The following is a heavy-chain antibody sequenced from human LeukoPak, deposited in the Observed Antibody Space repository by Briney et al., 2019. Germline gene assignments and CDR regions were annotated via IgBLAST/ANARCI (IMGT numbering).Heavy chain of an antibody. D-gene: IGHD6-13*01. Sequence: GGSLRLSCAASGFTFSSYGMHWVRQAPGKGLEWVAFIRYDGSNKYYADSVKGRFTISRDNSKNTLYLHVNSLRPEDTAVYYCARVTWLSAAGTEGNFDYWGQGTLVTVSS. CDR3: ARVTWLSAAGTEGNFDY. J-gene: IGHJ4*02. CDR1: GFTFSSYG. CDR2: IRYDGSNK. V-gene: IGHV3-30*02.